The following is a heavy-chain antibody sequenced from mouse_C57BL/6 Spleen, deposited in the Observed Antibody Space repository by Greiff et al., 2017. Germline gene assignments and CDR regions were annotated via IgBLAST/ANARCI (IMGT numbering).Heavy chain of an antibody. CDR3: ARGGYYSNYFDD. CDR2: IDPSDSYT. D-gene: IGHD2-5*01. Sequence: QVQLQQPGAELVMPGASVKLSCKASGYTFTSYWMHWVKQRPGQGLEWIGEIDPSDSYTNYNHKFKGKSTLTVDKSSSTAYMQLSNLTSEDSAVYYCARGGYYSNYFDDWGQGTTLTVSA. J-gene: IGHJ2*01. CDR1: GYTFTSYW. V-gene: IGHV1-69*01.